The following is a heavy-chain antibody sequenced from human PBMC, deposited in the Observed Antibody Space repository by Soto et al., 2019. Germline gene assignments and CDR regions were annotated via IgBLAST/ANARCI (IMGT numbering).Heavy chain of an antibody. Sequence: DSCPTLVNPTETLTLTCTVSGFSLSNARMGVSWIRQPPGKALEWLAHIFSNDEKSYSTSLKSRLTISKDTSKSQVVLTMTNMENVYTATWRGARMATCYYYSGIDVWGQATPVTVSS. J-gene: IGHJ6*02. CDR2: IFSNDEK. D-gene: IGHD1-1*01. CDR1: GFSLSNARMG. V-gene: IGHV2-26*01. CDR3: ARMATCYYYSGIDV.